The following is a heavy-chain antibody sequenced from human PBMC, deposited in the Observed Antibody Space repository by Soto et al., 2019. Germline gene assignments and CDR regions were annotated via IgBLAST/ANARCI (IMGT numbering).Heavy chain of an antibody. CDR3: ASALLDYGDYYFDN. D-gene: IGHD4-17*01. V-gene: IGHV4-28*01. CDR1: GYSISSSNW. J-gene: IGHJ4*02. Sequence: SETLSLTCAVSGYSISSSNWWGWIRQPAGKGLEWIGRIYISGSTNYNPSLESRVTMSVDTSKNHFSLRLSSVTAADTAVYYCASALLDYGDYYFDNWGQGTLVTVSS. CDR2: IYISGST.